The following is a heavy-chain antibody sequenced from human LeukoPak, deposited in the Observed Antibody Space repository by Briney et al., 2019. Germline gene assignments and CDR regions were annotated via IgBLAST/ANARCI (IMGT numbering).Heavy chain of an antibody. Sequence: PGGSLRLSCAASGFTFSSYWMSWVRQAPGKGLEWVANIKQDGSEKYYVDSVKGRFTISRDNAKNSLYLQMNSLRAEDTAVYYCARDSSSWEERKFSWYMDVWGKGTTVTISS. CDR2: IKQDGSEK. V-gene: IGHV3-7*01. CDR1: GFTFSSYW. CDR3: ARDSSSWEERKFSWYMDV. J-gene: IGHJ6*03. D-gene: IGHD6-13*01.